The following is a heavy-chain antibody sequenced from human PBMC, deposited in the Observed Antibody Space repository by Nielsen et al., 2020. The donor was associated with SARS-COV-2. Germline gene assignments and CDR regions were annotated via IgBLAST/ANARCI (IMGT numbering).Heavy chain of an antibody. V-gene: IGHV4-34*01. J-gene: IGHJ6*02. CDR2: IFHSGFT. CDR1: GGSLTAHD. D-gene: IGHD4-17*01. Sequence: GSLRPSCAISGGSLTAHDWNWIRQPPGRGLEWLGEIFHSGFTNNNPYLTTRLIISSDKSKNPFSLRLRSVTAADTAIYYCARGRDTTTNSYLDVWGQGTTVTVSS. CDR3: ARGRDTTTNSYLDV.